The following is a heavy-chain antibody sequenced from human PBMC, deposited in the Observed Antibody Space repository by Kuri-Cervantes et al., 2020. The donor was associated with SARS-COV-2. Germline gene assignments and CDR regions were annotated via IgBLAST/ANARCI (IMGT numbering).Heavy chain of an antibody. J-gene: IGHJ3*02. V-gene: IGHV1-2*02. CDR2: INPNSGGT. CDR1: GYTFTGYY. Sequence: ASVKVSCKASGYTFTGYYMHWVRQAPGQGLEWMGWINPNSGGTNYAQKFQGRVTMTRDTSTSTAYMELRSLRSDDTAVYYCAREVGTYYDFWSGDWAFDIWGQGTMVTVSS. D-gene: IGHD3-3*01. CDR3: AREVGTYYDFWSGDWAFDI.